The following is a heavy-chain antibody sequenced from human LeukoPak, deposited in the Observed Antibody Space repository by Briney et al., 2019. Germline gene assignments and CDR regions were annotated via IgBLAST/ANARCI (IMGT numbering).Heavy chain of an antibody. D-gene: IGHD3-22*01. J-gene: IGHJ5*02. CDR1: GGSISSYY. CDR2: IYYSGST. Sequence: SETLSLTCTVSGGSISSYYWSWIRQPPGKGLEWIGYIYYSGSTNYNPSLKSRVNISVDTSKNQFSLKLSSVTAADTAVYYCARGTPMSQNWFDPWRQGTLVTVSS. CDR3: ARGTPMSQNWFDP. V-gene: IGHV4-59*01.